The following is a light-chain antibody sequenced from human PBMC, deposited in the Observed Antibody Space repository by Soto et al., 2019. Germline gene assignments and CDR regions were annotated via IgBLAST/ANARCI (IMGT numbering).Light chain of an antibody. Sequence: ATQMTQSPSSLSASLGDRVTITCGASLGIRNDLGWYQQKPGKAPKLLIYAASSLQSGVPSRFSGSGSGTDFTLTISSLQPEDFATYYCLQDYNYPTTFGQGTKGDIK. CDR2: AAS. V-gene: IGKV1-6*01. J-gene: IGKJ1*01. CDR1: LGIRND. CDR3: LQDYNYPTT.